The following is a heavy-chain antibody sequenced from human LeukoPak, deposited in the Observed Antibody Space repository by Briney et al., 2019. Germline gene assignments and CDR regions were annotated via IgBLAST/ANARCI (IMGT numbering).Heavy chain of an antibody. Sequence: ASVKVSXKASGYTFTGYYMHWVRQAPGQGLEWMGRINPNSGDTNYAQKFQGRVTMTRDTSISTAYMELSRLTSDDTAVYYCARGVVVVAATQMDYWGQGTLVTVSS. V-gene: IGHV1-2*06. CDR1: GYTFTGYY. D-gene: IGHD2-15*01. J-gene: IGHJ4*02. CDR2: INPNSGDT. CDR3: ARGVVVVAATQMDY.